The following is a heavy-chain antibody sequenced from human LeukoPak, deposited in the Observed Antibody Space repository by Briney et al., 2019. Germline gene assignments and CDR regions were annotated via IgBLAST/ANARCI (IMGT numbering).Heavy chain of an antibody. CDR3: ARRIESYDFWSAYYTPDY. Sequence: PGGPLRLSCAASGFTFSSRWMYWVRQAPGKGLVWVSRINSDGSKTRYADSVKGRFTISRDNAKNTLYLQMNSLRAEDTAVYYCARRIESYDFWSAYYTPDYWGQGTLVTVSS. D-gene: IGHD3-3*01. J-gene: IGHJ4*02. CDR2: INSDGSKT. V-gene: IGHV3-74*01. CDR1: GFTFSSRW.